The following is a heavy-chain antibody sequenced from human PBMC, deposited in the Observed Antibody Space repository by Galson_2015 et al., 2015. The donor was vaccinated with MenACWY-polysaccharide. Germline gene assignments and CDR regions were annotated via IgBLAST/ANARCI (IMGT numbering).Heavy chain of an antibody. CDR2: YNGDT. Sequence: YNGDTNSADKIQGRVTMTTDTSTNTAYMELRNLRSDDTAVYYCARGPPGYAGSWHPLQYWGQGTLVTVSA. D-gene: IGHD2-15*01. J-gene: IGHJ4*02. V-gene: IGHV1-18*01. CDR3: ARGPPGYAGSWHPLQY.